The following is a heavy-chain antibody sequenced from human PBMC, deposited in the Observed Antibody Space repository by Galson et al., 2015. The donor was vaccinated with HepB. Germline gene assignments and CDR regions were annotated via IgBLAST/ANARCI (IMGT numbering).Heavy chain of an antibody. D-gene: IGHD3-3*01. V-gene: IGHV3-74*01. CDR2: IGSAGSGT. Sequence: SLRLSCAASGFTISRYWMHWVRQAPGKGLVWVSGIGSAGSGTSYADSLKGRITISKGSAKNTLYLQMDSLRVEDTAVYYCARDGVRAIPYGLWGQGILVS. CDR1: GFTISRYW. J-gene: IGHJ4*02. CDR3: ARDGVRAIPYGL.